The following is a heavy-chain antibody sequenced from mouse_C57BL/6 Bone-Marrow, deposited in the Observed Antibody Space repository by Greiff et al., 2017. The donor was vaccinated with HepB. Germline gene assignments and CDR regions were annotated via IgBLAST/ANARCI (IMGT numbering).Heavy chain of an antibody. CDR3: ARLYFDY. Sequence: EVQLVESGGGLVKPGGSLKLSCAASGFTFSSYAMSWVRQTPEKRLEWVATISDGGSYTYYPDNVKGRFTISRDNAKNNLYLQMTSLRSEDTAMYYCARLYFDYWGQGTTLTVSS. CDR1: GFTFSSYA. CDR2: ISDGGSYT. V-gene: IGHV5-4*01. J-gene: IGHJ2*01.